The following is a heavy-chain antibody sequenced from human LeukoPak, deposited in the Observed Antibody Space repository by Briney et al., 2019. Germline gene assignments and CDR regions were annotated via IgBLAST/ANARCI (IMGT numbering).Heavy chain of an antibody. CDR1: GGTFSSYA. J-gene: IGHJ6*03. Sequence: SVKVSCKASGGTFSSYAISWVRQAPGQGLEWMGGIIPMFGTANYAQKIQGRVTMTTDTSTSTAYMELRSLRSDDTAMYYCARRGGKNYGDYLLYYYYMDVWGKGTTVTVPS. V-gene: IGHV1-69*05. D-gene: IGHD4-17*01. CDR3: ARRGGKNYGDYLLYYYYMDV. CDR2: IIPMFGTA.